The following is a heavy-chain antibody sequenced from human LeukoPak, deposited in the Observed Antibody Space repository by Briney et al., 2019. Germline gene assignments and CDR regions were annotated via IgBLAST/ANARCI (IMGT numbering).Heavy chain of an antibody. D-gene: IGHD6-13*01. V-gene: IGHV3-30*18. Sequence: GGSLRLSCAVSGFTFSSYGMHWVRQAPGKGREWVAVISYDGSNKYYADSVKGRFTISRDNSKNTLYLQMNSLRAEDTAVYYCAKNCPVAESSWYLNGCDYWGQGTLVTVSS. CDR2: ISYDGSNK. CDR3: AKNCPVAESSWYLNGCDY. J-gene: IGHJ4*02. CDR1: GFTFSSYG.